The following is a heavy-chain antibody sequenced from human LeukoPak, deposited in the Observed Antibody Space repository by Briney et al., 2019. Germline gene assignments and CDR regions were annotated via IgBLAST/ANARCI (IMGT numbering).Heavy chain of an antibody. CDR3: AKDLGYGGNPPVYFDY. V-gene: IGHV3-23*01. D-gene: IGHD4-23*01. CDR2: ITDSGVST. Sequence: GGSLRLSCAASGFTFSSYGMNWVRQAPGKGLEWVSAITDSGVSTYYADSVKGRFTVSRDNSKSTLYLQMNSLRAEDTAVYYCAKDLGYGGNPPVYFDYWGQGTLVTVSS. CDR1: GFTFSSYG. J-gene: IGHJ4*02.